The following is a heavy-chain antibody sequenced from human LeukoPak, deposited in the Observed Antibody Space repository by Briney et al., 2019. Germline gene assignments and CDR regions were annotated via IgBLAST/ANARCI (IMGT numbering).Heavy chain of an antibody. CDR1: GGSFSGYY. Sequence: KPSETLSLTCAVYGGSFSGYYWSWIRQPPGKGLEWIGEINHSGSTNYNPSLKSRVTISVDTSKNQFSLKLSSVTAADTAVYYCARVVSSGWTGYWGQGTLVTVSS. V-gene: IGHV4-34*01. J-gene: IGHJ4*02. CDR2: INHSGST. D-gene: IGHD6-19*01. CDR3: ARVVSSGWTGY.